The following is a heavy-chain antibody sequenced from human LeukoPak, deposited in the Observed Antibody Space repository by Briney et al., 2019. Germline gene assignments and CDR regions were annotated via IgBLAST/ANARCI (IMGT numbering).Heavy chain of an antibody. Sequence: SETLSLTCTVSGYSISSGYYWGWIRQPPGKGLEWIGSIYHSGSTYYNPSLKSRVTISVDTSKNQFSLKLSSVTAADTAVYCCARGEFLSDDSYGRPFDYWGQGTLVTVSS. CDR3: ARGEFLSDDSYGRPFDY. D-gene: IGHD5-18*01. CDR2: IYHSGST. J-gene: IGHJ4*02. CDR1: GYSISSGYY. V-gene: IGHV4-38-2*02.